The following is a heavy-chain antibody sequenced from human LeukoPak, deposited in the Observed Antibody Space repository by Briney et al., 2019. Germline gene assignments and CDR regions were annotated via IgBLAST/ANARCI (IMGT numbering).Heavy chain of an antibody. CDR3: ARDYANLAAAGNNWFDP. Sequence: PWGSLRLSCAASGFTFSSYAMHWVRQAPGKGLEWVAVISYDGSNKYYADSVKGRFTISRDNSKNTLYLQMNSLRAEDTAVYYCARDYANLAAAGNNWFDPWGQGTLVTVSS. CDR1: GFTFSSYA. CDR2: ISYDGSNK. V-gene: IGHV3-30-3*01. D-gene: IGHD6-13*01. J-gene: IGHJ5*02.